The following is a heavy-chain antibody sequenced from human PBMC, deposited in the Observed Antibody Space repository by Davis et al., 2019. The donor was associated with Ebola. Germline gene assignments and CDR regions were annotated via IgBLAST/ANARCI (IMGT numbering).Heavy chain of an antibody. D-gene: IGHD3-16*01. Sequence: GESLKISCAASGFTFSGSAMHWVRQASGKGLEWVCRIRSKANSYATAYAASVKGRFTISRDDSKNTAYLQMNSLKTEDTAVYYCARDVIPMITFGGVRAFDYWGQGTLVTVSS. V-gene: IGHV3-73*01. CDR1: GFTFSGSA. CDR3: ARDVIPMITFGGVRAFDY. J-gene: IGHJ4*02. CDR2: IRSKANSYAT.